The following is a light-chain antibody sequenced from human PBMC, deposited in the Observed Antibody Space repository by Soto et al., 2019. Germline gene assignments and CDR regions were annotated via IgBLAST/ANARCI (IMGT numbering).Light chain of an antibody. J-gene: IGKJ1*01. CDR3: QQYGSSGT. CDR1: QSVSSTY. V-gene: IGKV3-20*01. CDR2: GAS. Sequence: EIVLTQYTGTLSLSPGERATLSCRASQSVSSTYLAWYQQKPGQAPRLLIYGASNRATGIPDRFSGSGSGTDFTLTISRLEPEDFAVYYCQQYGSSGTFGQGTKVDVK.